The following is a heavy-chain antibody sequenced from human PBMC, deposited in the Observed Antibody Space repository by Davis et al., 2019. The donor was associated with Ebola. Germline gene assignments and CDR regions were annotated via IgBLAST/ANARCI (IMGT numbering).Heavy chain of an antibody. CDR3: AREGADVDFWSGYHGMDV. V-gene: IGHV1-2*04. D-gene: IGHD3-3*01. J-gene: IGHJ6*02. CDR1: GYTFTGYY. Sequence: ASVKVSCKASGYTFTGYYMHWVRQAPGQGLEWMGWINPNSGGTNYAQKFQGWVTMTRDTSISTAYMELSRLRSDDTAVYHCAREGADVDFWSGYHGMDVWGQGTTVTVSS. CDR2: INPNSGGT.